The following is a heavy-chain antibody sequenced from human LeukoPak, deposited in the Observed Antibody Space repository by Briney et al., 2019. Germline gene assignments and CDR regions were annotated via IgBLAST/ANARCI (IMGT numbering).Heavy chain of an antibody. V-gene: IGHV1-69*05. D-gene: IGHD5-24*01. CDR3: AREGQRDGYTFGWFDP. CDR2: IIPIFGTA. J-gene: IGHJ5*02. Sequence: SVKVSCKASGGTFSSYAISWVRQAPGQGLEWMGGIIPIFGTANYAQKFQGRVTITTDESTSTAYMELSSLRSEDTAVYYCAREGQRDGYTFGWFDPWGQGTLVTVSS. CDR1: GGTFSSYA.